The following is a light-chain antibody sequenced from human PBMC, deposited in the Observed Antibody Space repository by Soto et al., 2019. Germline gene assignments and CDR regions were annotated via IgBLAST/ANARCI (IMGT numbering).Light chain of an antibody. J-gene: IGKJ2*01. CDR3: QQYGGSSLYT. CDR2: GAS. Sequence: EIVLTQSPGTLSLSPGERATLSCRARQSVSSSYLGWYQQKPGQAPRLLIYGASSRATGIPDRFSGSGSGTDFTLIIGRLDPEDFAVYYCQQYGGSSLYTFGQGTKLEIK. CDR1: QSVSSSY. V-gene: IGKV3-20*01.